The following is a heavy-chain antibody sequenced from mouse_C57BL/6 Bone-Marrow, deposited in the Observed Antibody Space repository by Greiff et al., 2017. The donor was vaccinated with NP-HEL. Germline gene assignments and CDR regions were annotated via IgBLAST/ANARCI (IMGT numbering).Heavy chain of an antibody. CDR3: ARMDGSSYDWYFDV. V-gene: IGHV2-2*01. CDR1: GFSLTSYG. Sequence: VQLVESGPGLVQPSQSLSITCTVSGFSLTSYGVHWVRQSPGKGLEWLGVIWSGGSTDYNAAFISRLSISKDNSKSQVFFKMNSLQADDTAIYYCARMDGSSYDWYFDVWGTGTTVTVSS. D-gene: IGHD1-1*01. CDR2: IWSGGST. J-gene: IGHJ1*03.